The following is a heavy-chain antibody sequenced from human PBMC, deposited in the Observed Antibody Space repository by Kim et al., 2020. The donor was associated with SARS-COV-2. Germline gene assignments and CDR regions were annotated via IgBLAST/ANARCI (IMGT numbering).Heavy chain of an antibody. V-gene: IGHV3-30-3*01. CDR2: ISYDGSNK. Sequence: GRSLRLSCAASGFTFSSYAMHWVRQAPGKGLEWVAVISYDGSNKYYADSVKGRFTISRDNSENTLYLQMNSLRAEDTAVYYCARGAEHYFDYWGQGTLVT. CDR1: GFTFSSYA. CDR3: ARGAEHYFDY. J-gene: IGHJ4*02.